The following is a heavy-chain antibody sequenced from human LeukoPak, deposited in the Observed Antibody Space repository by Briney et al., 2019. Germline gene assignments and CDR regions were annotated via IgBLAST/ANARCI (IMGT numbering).Heavy chain of an antibody. CDR2: ISSSGSTI. D-gene: IGHD3-16*01. CDR1: GFTFSSYE. J-gene: IGHJ4*02. V-gene: IGHV3-48*03. CDR3: ARDASFGGRGNDY. Sequence: GGSLRLSCAASGFTFSSYEMNWVRQAPGKGLEWVSYISSSGSTIYYADSVKGRFTISRDNAKNSLYLQMNSLRAEDTAFYYCARDASFGGRGNDYWGQGTLVTVSS.